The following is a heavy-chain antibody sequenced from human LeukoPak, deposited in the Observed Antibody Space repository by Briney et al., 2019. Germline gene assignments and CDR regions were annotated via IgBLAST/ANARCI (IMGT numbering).Heavy chain of an antibody. D-gene: IGHD6-13*01. Sequence: GGSLRLSCAASGFTFSSYSMNWVRQAPGKGLEWVSSISSSSSYIYYADSVKGRFTISRDNAKNSLYLQMNSLRAEDTAVYYCARVEAAAGHYYYYGMDVWGQGTTVTVSS. J-gene: IGHJ6*02. CDR2: ISSSSSYI. CDR1: GFTFSSYS. CDR3: ARVEAAAGHYYYYGMDV. V-gene: IGHV3-21*01.